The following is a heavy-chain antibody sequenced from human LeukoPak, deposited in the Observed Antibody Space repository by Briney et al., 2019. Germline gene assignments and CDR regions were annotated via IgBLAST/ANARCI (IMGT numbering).Heavy chain of an antibody. CDR2: IYYSGST. Sequence: SETLSLTCTVSGGSFSSYFWSWIRQPPGKGLEWIGYIYYSGSTHYNSSLKSRVTISLDTSRNQFSLKLSSVTAADTAVYYCARVPDYGDYDTPYYYYYMDVWGKGTTVTVSS. CDR1: GGSFSSYF. CDR3: ARVPDYGDYDTPYYYYYMDV. D-gene: IGHD4-17*01. V-gene: IGHV4-59*12. J-gene: IGHJ6*03.